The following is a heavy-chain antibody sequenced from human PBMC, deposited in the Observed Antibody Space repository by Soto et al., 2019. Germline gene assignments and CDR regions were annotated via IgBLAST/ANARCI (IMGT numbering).Heavy chain of an antibody. D-gene: IGHD6-13*01. Sequence: ASVKVSCKASGYTFTSYGISWVRQAPGQGLEWVGWISAYNGNTNYAQKLQGRVTMTTDTSTSTAYMELRSLRSDDTAVYYCAREGGIAAACTFEVFYYYYYGMDVWGQGTTVTVSS. J-gene: IGHJ6*02. CDR1: GYTFTSYG. V-gene: IGHV1-18*01. CDR3: AREGGIAAACTFEVFYYYYYGMDV. CDR2: ISAYNGNT.